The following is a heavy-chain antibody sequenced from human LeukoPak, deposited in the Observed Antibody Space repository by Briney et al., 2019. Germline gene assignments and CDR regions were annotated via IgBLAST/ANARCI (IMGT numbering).Heavy chain of an antibody. Sequence: PGGSLRLSCIVSGLDFNSAWMSWVRQAPGKGLEWVSYISSSSSTIYYADSVKGRFTISSDNAKNSLYLQMNSLRAEDTAVYYCARAPNYDFWSGYSYFDYWGQGTLVTVSS. V-gene: IGHV3-48*01. CDR1: GLDFNSAW. CDR3: ARAPNYDFWSGYSYFDY. CDR2: ISSSSSTI. J-gene: IGHJ4*02. D-gene: IGHD3-3*01.